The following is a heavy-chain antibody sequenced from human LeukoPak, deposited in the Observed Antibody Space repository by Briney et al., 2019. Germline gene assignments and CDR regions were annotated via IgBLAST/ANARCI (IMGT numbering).Heavy chain of an antibody. D-gene: IGHD1-26*01. CDR3: AKEMEVGATGSWFDS. Sequence: GRSLRLSCATSVFTYGTFFMTWVRQVPGRGLEWVSSVSGRGNYIHDADSVKGRFTISRDRARNLLYLQMNSLPAGDTAVYYCAKEMEVGATGSWFDSWGEGILVTVSS. CDR2: VSGRGNYI. J-gene: IGHJ5*01. V-gene: IGHV3-21*01. CDR1: VFTYGTFF.